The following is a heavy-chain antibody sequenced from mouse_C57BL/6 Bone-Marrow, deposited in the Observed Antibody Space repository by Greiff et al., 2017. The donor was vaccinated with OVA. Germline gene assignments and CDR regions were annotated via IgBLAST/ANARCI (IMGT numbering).Heavy chain of an antibody. CDR1: GYTFTSYT. CDR2: INPTSGYT. CDR3: ARYDGYWDAMDD. J-gene: IGHJ4*01. D-gene: IGHD2-3*01. Sequence: QVQLKESGAELARPGASVKMSCKASGYTFTSYTMHWVKQRPGQGLEWIGYINPTSGYTKSNQKFKDKATLTADTSSSTAYLQLISLTSEDSAVDYCARYDGYWDAMDDWGQGTSVTGAS. V-gene: IGHV1-4*01.